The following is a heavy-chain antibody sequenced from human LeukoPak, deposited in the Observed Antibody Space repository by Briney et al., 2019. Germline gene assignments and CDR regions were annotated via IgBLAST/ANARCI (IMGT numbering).Heavy chain of an antibody. CDR2: IYTSGST. Sequence: RASETLSLTCTVSGGSISSGSYYWSWIRQPAGKGLEWIGRIYTSGSTNYNPSLKSRVTISVDTSKNQFSLKLSSVTAADTAVYYCARETNRFLEWLLLDYWGQGTLVTVSS. V-gene: IGHV4-61*02. J-gene: IGHJ4*02. D-gene: IGHD3-3*01. CDR3: ARETNRFLEWLLLDY. CDR1: GGSISSGSYY.